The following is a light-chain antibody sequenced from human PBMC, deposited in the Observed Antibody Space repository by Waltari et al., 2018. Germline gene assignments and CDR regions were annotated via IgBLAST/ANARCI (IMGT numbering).Light chain of an antibody. CDR2: KTS. CDR3: QQYDSNPLT. J-gene: IGKJ4*01. V-gene: IGKV1-5*03. Sequence: DIQMTQSPSTLSASVGDSVTINCRASQSFSNWLAWYQQKPVKAPKLLIYKTSTLESGVPSRFSGSGSGTEFTLTISSLQPDDFASYYCQQYDSNPLTFGGGTKVEV. CDR1: QSFSNW.